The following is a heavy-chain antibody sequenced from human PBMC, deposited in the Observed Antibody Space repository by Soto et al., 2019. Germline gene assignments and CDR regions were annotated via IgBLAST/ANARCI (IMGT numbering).Heavy chain of an antibody. D-gene: IGHD1-26*01. V-gene: IGHV4-31*03. CDR3: ARDGIAYGMDV. J-gene: IGHJ6*02. Sequence: PSETLSLTCTVSGGSISSGGYYWSWIRQHPGKGLEWIGYIDYSGSTYYNPSLKSRVTISVDTSKNQFSLKLSSVTAADTAVYYCARDGIAYGMDVWGQGTRSPSP. CDR2: IDYSGST. CDR1: GGSISSGGYY.